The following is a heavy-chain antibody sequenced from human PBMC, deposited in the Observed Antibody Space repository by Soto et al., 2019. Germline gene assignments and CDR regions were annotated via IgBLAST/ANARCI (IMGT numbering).Heavy chain of an antibody. CDR3: TRTAYYYDSSGYSVGYPGYYFDY. V-gene: IGHV3-49*04. CDR1: GFTFGDYA. D-gene: IGHD3-22*01. J-gene: IGHJ4*02. CDR2: IRSKAYGGTT. Sequence: TGGSLRLSCTASGFTFGDYAMSWVRQAPGKGLEWVGFIRSKAYGGTTEYAASVKGRFTISRDDSKSIAYLQMNSLKTEDTAVYYCTRTAYYYDSSGYSVGYPGYYFDYWGQGTLVTVSS.